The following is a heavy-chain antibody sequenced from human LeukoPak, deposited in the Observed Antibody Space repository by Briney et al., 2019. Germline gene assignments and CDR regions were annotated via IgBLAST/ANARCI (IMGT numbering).Heavy chain of an antibody. CDR3: AREKPHTTLYYFDY. V-gene: IGHV3-66*01. CDR1: GFTVSSNY. J-gene: IGHJ4*02. CDR2: IYSGGST. D-gene: IGHD1-26*01. Sequence: QPGGSLRLSCAASGFTVSSNYMSWVRQAPGKGLEWVSVIYSGGSTYYADSVKGRFTISRDNSKNTLYLQMNSLRAEDTAVYYCAREKPHTTLYYFDYWGQGTLVTVSS.